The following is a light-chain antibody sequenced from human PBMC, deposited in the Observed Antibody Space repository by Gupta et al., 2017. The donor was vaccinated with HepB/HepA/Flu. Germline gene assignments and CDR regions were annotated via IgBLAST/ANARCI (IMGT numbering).Light chain of an antibody. CDR2: GAS. Sequence: DIQMTHSPSSLSASVGDRVTITCRANQTITNYLNWYRQKPGTAPEVLIYGASSLSSAVPSTFSGRRSGTNFTLTIIRRQPPDFTTTYCRQRYSPLRTFGEGTKVEIK. V-gene: IGKV1-39*01. CDR3: RQRYSPLRT. CDR1: QTITNY. J-gene: IGKJ1*01.